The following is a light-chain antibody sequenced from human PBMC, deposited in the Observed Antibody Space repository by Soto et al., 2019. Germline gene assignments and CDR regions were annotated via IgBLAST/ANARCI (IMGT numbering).Light chain of an antibody. CDR1: SSDVGAYNY. J-gene: IGLJ3*02. Sequence: QSVLTQPPSASGSPGQSVTISCTGASSDVGAYNYVSWYQQHPGKAPKLVIYEVNKRPSGVPDRFSGSKSGTTASLIVSGLQAEDEADYYCTSYAGSNDLGVFGGGTKVTDL. V-gene: IGLV2-8*01. CDR3: TSYAGSNDLGV. CDR2: EVN.